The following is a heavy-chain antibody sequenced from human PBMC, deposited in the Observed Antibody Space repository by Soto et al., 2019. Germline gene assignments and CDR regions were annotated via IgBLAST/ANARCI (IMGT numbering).Heavy chain of an antibody. V-gene: IGHV4-30-2*01. CDR1: GGSITSGGYS. Sequence: SETLSLTCAVSGGSITSGGYSWSWIRQPPGKGLEWIGYIYHSGSTYYNPSLKSRVTISVDRSKNQFSLKLSSVTAADTAVYYCAAGGGLPRYYWGQGTLVTVSS. J-gene: IGHJ4*02. D-gene: IGHD5-12*01. CDR2: IYHSGST. CDR3: AAGGGLPRYY.